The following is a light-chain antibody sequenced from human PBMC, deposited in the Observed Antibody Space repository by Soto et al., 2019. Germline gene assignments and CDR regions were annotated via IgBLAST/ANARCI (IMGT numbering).Light chain of an antibody. J-gene: IGLJ2*01. CDR2: EVS. CDR3: SSYAGSNTVV. V-gene: IGLV2-8*01. Sequence: ALTQPPSASGSPGQSVTISCTGSSSDVGGYTFVSWYQQHPGKAPKVMIFEVSKRPSGVPDRFSGSKSGNTASLTVSGLQAEDEADYYCSSYAGSNTVVFGGGTKLTVL. CDR1: SSDVGGYTF.